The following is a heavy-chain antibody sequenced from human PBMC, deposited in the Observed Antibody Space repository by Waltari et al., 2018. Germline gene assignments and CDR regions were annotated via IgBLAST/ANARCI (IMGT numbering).Heavy chain of an antibody. CDR1: GLNINPYW. CDR3: STGAVH. Sequence: EVQLVTSGGGPVQPGESLRLSCAAPGLNINPYWMSWLRQAPGKGLEWVAHIKPDGSETYYVDSVKGRSSISRDNGKNALYLQMNNLSVDDTAVYYCSTGAVHWGQGTLVTVSS. V-gene: IGHV3-7*01. J-gene: IGHJ4*02. CDR2: IKPDGSET.